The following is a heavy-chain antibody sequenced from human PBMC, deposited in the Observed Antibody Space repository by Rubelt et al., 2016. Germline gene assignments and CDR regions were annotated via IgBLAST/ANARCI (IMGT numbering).Heavy chain of an antibody. V-gene: IGHV4-34*01. CDR2: INPRGGT. CDR3: VRISSSWYAPFDY. D-gene: IGHD6-13*01. J-gene: IGHJ4*02. CDR1: GGLFSGYY. Sequence: GGLFSGYYGSWVRQPPGKGLEWIGEINPRGGTDYTPSLKSRVFMSVDSSKNQFFLRLSSVTAADTAVYYCVRISSSWYAPFDYWGQGNLVTVSS.